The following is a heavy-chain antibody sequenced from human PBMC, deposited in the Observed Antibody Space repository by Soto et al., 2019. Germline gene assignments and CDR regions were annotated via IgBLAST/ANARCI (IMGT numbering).Heavy chain of an antibody. CDR2: ISSDGDTI. Sequence: EVQLIESGGGWVQPGTSLRVSCVASGFTFHEYAIHWVRQAPGKGLEWVSGISSDGDTIAYADSVQGRFTVFRDNAKNSLYLQMNSLSAEDTAFYYCVKDESINWYSGHFRHWGQGTLVTVSS. CDR3: VKDESINWYSGHFRH. CDR1: GFTFHEYA. D-gene: IGHD6-13*01. V-gene: IGHV3-9*01. J-gene: IGHJ1*01.